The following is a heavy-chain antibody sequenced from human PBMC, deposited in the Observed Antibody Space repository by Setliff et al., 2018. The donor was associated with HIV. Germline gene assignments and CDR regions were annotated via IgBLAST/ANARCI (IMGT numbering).Heavy chain of an antibody. CDR3: ARGYPSSPYYYYMDV. CDR2: INPSGGST. V-gene: IGHV1-46*02. CDR1: GNTFNSFY. J-gene: IGHJ6*03. D-gene: IGHD5-12*01. Sequence: ASVKVSCKASGNTFNSFYLHWVRQAPGQGLEWMGVINPSGGSTSYAQKFQGRVTMTRDTSTSTVYMELSSLRSEDTAVYNCARGYPSSPYYYYMDVWGKGTTVTVSS.